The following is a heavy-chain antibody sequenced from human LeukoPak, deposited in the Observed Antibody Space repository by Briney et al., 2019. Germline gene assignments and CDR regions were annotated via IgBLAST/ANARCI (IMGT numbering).Heavy chain of an antibody. D-gene: IGHD2-2*01. CDR1: GGSIRSYY. CDR3: ARFSAHQLRSGYYYYMDV. CDR2: IYYTGST. V-gene: IGHV4-59*01. Sequence: PSETLSLTCTVSGGSIRSYYWSWVRQPPGKGLEYIGHIYYTGSTDYNPSFKSRVTMSLDTSKNQFSLKLSSVTAADTAVYSCARFSAHQLRSGYYYYMDVWGKGTTVTVSS. J-gene: IGHJ6*03.